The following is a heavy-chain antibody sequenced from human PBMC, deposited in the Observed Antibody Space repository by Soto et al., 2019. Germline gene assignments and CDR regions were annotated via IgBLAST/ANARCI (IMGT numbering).Heavy chain of an antibody. CDR2: IYPGDSDT. CDR1: GYSFTSYW. CDR3: ARRNYYDSSGFDAFDI. J-gene: IGHJ3*02. V-gene: IGHV5-51*01. D-gene: IGHD3-22*01. Sequence: PGESLKISCKGSGYSFTSYWICWVRQMPGKGLEWMGIIYPGDSDTRYSPSLQGQVTISADKSISTAYLQRSSLKASDTAMYYCARRNYYDSSGFDAFDIWGQGTMVTVS.